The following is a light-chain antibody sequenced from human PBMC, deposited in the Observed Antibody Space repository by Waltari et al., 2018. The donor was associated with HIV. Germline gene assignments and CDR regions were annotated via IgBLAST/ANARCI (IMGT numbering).Light chain of an antibody. CDR2: SAS. Sequence: DNQMTQSPYSLPASVGDRVNITCRASQKISPSLNWYQHRPGLAPKLLIYSASSVHTGVPPRFSGSGSGTDFTLSIISLRREDFATYYCQQSYTTPLTFGQGTRLEI. CDR1: QKISPS. J-gene: IGKJ2*01. CDR3: QQSYTTPLT. V-gene: IGKV1-39*01.